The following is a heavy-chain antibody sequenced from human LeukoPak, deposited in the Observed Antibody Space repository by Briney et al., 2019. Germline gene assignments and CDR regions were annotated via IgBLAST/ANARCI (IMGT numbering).Heavy chain of an antibody. J-gene: IGHJ4*02. CDR3: ARQGVRFLEWYNVYYFDY. CDR1: GGSISSSSYY. CDR2: IYYSGST. D-gene: IGHD3-3*01. V-gene: IGHV4-39*01. Sequence: PSETLSLTCTVSGGSISSSSYYWGWIRQPPGKGLEWIGSIYYSGSTYYNPSLKSRVTISVDTSKNQFSLKLSSVTAADTAVYYCARQGVRFLEWYNVYYFDYWGQGTLVTVSS.